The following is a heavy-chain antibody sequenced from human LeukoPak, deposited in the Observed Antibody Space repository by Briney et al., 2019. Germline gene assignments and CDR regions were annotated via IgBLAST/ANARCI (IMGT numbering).Heavy chain of an antibody. CDR3: ASGYSGYGVGY. V-gene: IGHV3-74*01. J-gene: IGHJ4*02. CDR1: GXTFSSYW. D-gene: IGHD5-12*01. CDR2: INTDGSST. Sequence: GGSLRLSCAASGXTFSSYWMHWVRQAPGKGLVWVSRINTDGSSTSYADSVKGRFTISRDNAKNTLYLQMNSLRAEDTAFYYCASGYSGYGVGYWGQGTLVTVSS.